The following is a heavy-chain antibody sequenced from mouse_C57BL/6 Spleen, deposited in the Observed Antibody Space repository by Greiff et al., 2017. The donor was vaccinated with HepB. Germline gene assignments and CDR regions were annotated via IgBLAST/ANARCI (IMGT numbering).Heavy chain of an antibody. Sequence: VQLQQSGAELVKPGASVKLSCKASGYTFTEYTIHWVKQRSGQGLEWIGWFYPGSGSIKYNEKFKDKATLTADKSSSTVYMELSRLTSEDSAVYFGERHDPHYDYDDGAFDYWGQGTTLTVSS. CDR3: ERHDPHYDYDDGAFDY. J-gene: IGHJ2*01. D-gene: IGHD2-4*01. V-gene: IGHV1-62-2*01. CDR1: GYTFTEYT. CDR2: FYPGSGSI.